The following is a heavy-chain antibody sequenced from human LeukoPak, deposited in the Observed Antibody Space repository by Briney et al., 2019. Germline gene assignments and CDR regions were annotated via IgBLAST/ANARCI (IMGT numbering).Heavy chain of an antibody. CDR1: GFTFSSYA. CDR2: ITDSGGST. Sequence: GGSLRLSCAASGFTFSSYAMSWVRQAPGKGLEWVSGITDSGGSTYNVGSVKGRFTISRDNSKNTLYLQMNSLRAEDTAIYYCARTGYNYGTPLNYWGQGTLVTVSS. J-gene: IGHJ4*02. V-gene: IGHV3-23*01. CDR3: ARTGYNYGTPLNY. D-gene: IGHD5-18*01.